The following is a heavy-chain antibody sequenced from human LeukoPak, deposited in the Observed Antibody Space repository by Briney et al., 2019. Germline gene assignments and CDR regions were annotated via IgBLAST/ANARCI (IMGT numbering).Heavy chain of an antibody. CDR1: GFTFSNYA. J-gene: IGHJ4*02. V-gene: IGHV3-23*01. D-gene: IGHD3-9*01. CDR3: AKWGDYDVLTGYYVPDY. CDR2: ILGSGGST. Sequence: PGASLRLSCAASGFTFSNYAMSWVRQAPGEGLEWVSAILGSGGSTYYADSVKGRFTVSRDNSKSTLYLQKNSLRAEDTALYYCAKWGDYDVLTGYYVPDYWGQGTLVTVSS.